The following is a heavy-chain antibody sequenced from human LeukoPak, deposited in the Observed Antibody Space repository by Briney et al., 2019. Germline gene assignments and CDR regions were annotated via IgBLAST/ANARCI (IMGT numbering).Heavy chain of an antibody. J-gene: IGHJ4*02. V-gene: IGHV5-51*01. CDR2: IYPGDSDT. CDR1: GYSFTSYW. CDR3: ARCPNTYRSGWDY. Sequence: GESLKISCKGSGYSFTSYWIAWVRQMPGKGLEWMGIIYPGDSDTRYSPSFQGQVTISADKSISTAYLQWSSLKDSDTAMYYCARCPNTYRSGWDYWGQGTLVTVSS. D-gene: IGHD6-19*01.